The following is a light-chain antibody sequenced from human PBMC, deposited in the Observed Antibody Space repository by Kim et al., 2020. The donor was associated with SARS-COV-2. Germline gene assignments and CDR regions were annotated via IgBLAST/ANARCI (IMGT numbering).Light chain of an antibody. CDR2: SNN. Sequence: GQRVTISCSGSISNIGGNSVNWYQKFPGTAPKLLIYSNNQRPSGVPDRFSGSKSDTSASLAIRGLQSEDEADYFCAAWDDSLSGVVFGGGTQLTVL. CDR3: AAWDDSLSGVV. V-gene: IGLV1-44*01. J-gene: IGLJ2*01. CDR1: ISNIGGNS.